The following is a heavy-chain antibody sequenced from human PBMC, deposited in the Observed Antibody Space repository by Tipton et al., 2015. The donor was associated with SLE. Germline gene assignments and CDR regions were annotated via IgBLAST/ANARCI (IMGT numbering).Heavy chain of an antibody. V-gene: IGHV3-53*01. CDR2: IYSGGST. CDR1: GFTVSSNY. CDR3: ARGSSYSSGWYDWFDP. Sequence: SLRLSCAVSGFTVSSNYMSWVRQAPGKGLEWVSVIYSGGSTYYADSVKGRFTISRDNSKNTLYLQMNSLRAEDTAVYYCARGSSYSSGWYDWFDPWGQGTLVTVSS. D-gene: IGHD6-19*01. J-gene: IGHJ5*02.